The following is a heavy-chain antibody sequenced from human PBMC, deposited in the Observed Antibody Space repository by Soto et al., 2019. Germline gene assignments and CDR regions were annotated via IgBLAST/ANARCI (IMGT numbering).Heavy chain of an antibody. CDR2: IIPIFGTA. Sequence: ASVKVSCKASGGTFSSYAISWVRQAPGQGLEWMGGIIPIFGTANYAQKFQGRVTITADESTSTAYMELSSLRSEDTAVYYCAREGRDYYDSSGYGYFDYWGQGTLVTVSS. CDR1: GGTFSSYA. J-gene: IGHJ4*02. D-gene: IGHD3-22*01. CDR3: AREGRDYYDSSGYGYFDY. V-gene: IGHV1-69*13.